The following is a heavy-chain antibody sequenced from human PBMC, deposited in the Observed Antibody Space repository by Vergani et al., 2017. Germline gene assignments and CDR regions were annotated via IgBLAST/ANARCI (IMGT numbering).Heavy chain of an antibody. D-gene: IGHD3-3*01. CDR2: INPTGGST. V-gene: IGHV1-46*01. CDR1: GYTFTRHY. Sequence: QVQLVQSGAEVKKSGASVKVSCKASGYTFTRHYMHWVRQAPGQGLEWMGIINPTGGSTSYAQKFQGRVTMTRDTSTSTVYMRLSRLRSEDTAVYYCARDGQEDFWSGPGDYYYYMDVWGKGTTVTVSS. J-gene: IGHJ6*03. CDR3: ARDGQEDFWSGPGDYYYYMDV.